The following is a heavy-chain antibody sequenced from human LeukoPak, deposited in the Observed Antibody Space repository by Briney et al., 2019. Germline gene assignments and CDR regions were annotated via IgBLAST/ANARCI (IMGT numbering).Heavy chain of an antibody. V-gene: IGHV4-61*05. CDR1: GASISSSSYY. CDR3: ARVSYSSGWYDDYFDY. J-gene: IGHJ4*02. CDR2: TYYSGST. D-gene: IGHD6-19*01. Sequence: PSETLSLTCTVSGASISSSSYYWAWIRQPPGKGLEWIGYTYYSGSTNHNPSLKSRVTISVDTSKNQFSLKLSSVTAADTAVYYCARVSYSSGWYDDYFDYWGQGTLVTVSS.